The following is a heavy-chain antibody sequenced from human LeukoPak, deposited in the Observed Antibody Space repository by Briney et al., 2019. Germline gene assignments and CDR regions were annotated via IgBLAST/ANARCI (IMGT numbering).Heavy chain of an antibody. Sequence: GGSLRLSCAASGFTFSDYYMSWIRQAPGKGLEWVSYISSSGSTIYYADSVKGRFTISRDNAKNSLYLQMNSLRAEDTAVYYCARAGHRYIVVVPAAPDYRGQGTLVTVSS. CDR1: GFTFSDYY. CDR2: ISSSGSTI. V-gene: IGHV3-11*01. D-gene: IGHD2-2*01. CDR3: ARAGHRYIVVVPAAPDY. J-gene: IGHJ4*02.